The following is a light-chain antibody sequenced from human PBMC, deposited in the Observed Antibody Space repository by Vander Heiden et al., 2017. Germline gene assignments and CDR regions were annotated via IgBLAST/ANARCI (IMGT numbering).Light chain of an antibody. V-gene: IGLV4-69*01. CDR2: LNSDGSH. Sequence: QLVLTQSPSASASLGASVKLTCTLSSGHSSYAIAWHQQQPEKGPRYLMKLNSDGSHNKGDGIPARFSGSSSGAERYLTISSLQSDDEADYYCQTWSTGIRVFGGGTKLTVL. CDR1: SGHSSYA. J-gene: IGLJ3*02. CDR3: QTWSTGIRV.